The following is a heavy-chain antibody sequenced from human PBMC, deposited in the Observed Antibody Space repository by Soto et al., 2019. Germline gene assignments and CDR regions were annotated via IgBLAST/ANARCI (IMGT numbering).Heavy chain of an antibody. CDR3: ARRDYDILTGYYRIFDY. V-gene: IGHV4-34*01. CDR2: INHSGST. J-gene: IGHJ4*02. CDR1: GGSFSGYY. Sequence: SETLSLTCAVYGGSFSGYYWSWIRQPPGKGLEWIGEINHSGSTNYNPSLKSRVTISVDTSKNQFSLKLSSVTAADTAVYYCARRDYDILTGYYRIFDYWGQGTLVTVSS. D-gene: IGHD3-9*01.